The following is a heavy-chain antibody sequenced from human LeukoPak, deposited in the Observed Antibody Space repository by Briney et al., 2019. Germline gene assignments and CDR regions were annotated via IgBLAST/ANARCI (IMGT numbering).Heavy chain of an antibody. CDR1: GGSISSYY. Sequence: SETLSLTCTVSGGSISSYYWSWIRQPAGKGLEWIGRIYTSGSTNYNPSLKSRVTMSVDTSKNQFSLKLSSVTAADTAVYYCARSSSYDYVWGSYRYGGGNWFDPWGQGTLVTVSS. V-gene: IGHV4-4*07. J-gene: IGHJ5*02. D-gene: IGHD3-16*02. CDR2: IYTSGST. CDR3: ARSSSYDYVWGSYRYGGGNWFDP.